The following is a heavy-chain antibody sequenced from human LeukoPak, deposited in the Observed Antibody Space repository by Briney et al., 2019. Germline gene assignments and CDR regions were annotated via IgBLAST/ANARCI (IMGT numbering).Heavy chain of an antibody. CDR2: IIPIFGTA. D-gene: IGHD4-17*01. CDR1: GGTFSSYA. V-gene: IGHV1-69*05. J-gene: IGHJ4*02. CDR3: ASRYDYGDYAAFY. Sequence: SVKVSRKASGGTFSSYAISWVRQAPGQGLEWMGRIIPIFGTANYAQKFQGRVTITTDESTSTAYMELSSLRSEDTAVYYCASRYDYGDYAAFYWGQGTLVTVSS.